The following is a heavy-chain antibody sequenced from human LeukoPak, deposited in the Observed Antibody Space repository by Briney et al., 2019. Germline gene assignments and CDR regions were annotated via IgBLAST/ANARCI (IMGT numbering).Heavy chain of an antibody. CDR1: GFTFSSYE. V-gene: IGHV3-21*01. Sequence: GGSLRLSCAASGFTFSSYEMNWVRQAPGKGLEWVSSISSSSSYIYYADSVKGRFTISRDNAKNSLYLQMNSLRAEDTAVYYCARDREDSSGWYFDYWGQGTLVTVSS. CDR3: ARDREDSSGWYFDY. J-gene: IGHJ4*02. CDR2: ISSSSSYI. D-gene: IGHD6-19*01.